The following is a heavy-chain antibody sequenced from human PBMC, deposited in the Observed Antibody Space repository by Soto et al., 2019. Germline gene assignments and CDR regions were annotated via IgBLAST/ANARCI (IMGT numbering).Heavy chain of an antibody. Sequence: NPSETLSLTCTVSGDSVTSDSYFWSWIRQPPGKGLEWIGNSYYSGYYSGSTNHNPSLKSRVTISVDTSKNQLSLKLSSATAADTAVYYCARSMYSTSAQLYYGMDVWGQGTTVTVSS. CDR1: GDSVTSDSYF. J-gene: IGHJ6*02. V-gene: IGHV4-61*01. CDR2: SYYSGYYSGST. D-gene: IGHD6-6*01. CDR3: ARSMYSTSAQLYYGMDV.